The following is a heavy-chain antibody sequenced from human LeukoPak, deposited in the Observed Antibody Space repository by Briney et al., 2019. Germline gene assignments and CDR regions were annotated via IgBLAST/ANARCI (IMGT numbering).Heavy chain of an antibody. J-gene: IGHJ5*02. CDR1: GGTFSSYA. D-gene: IGHD3-22*01. V-gene: IGHV1-69*13. CDR2: IIPIFGTA. Sequence: SVKVSCKASGGTFSSYAISWVRQAPGQGLEWMGGIIPIFGTANYAQKFQGRVTITADESTSTAYMELSSLRSEDTAVYYCARESTSGYQINWFDPWGQGTLVTVSS. CDR3: ARESTSGYQINWFDP.